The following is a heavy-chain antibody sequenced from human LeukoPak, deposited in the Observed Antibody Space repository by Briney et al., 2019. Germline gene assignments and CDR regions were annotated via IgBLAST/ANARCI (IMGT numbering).Heavy chain of an antibody. CDR1: GGSISSYY. CDR3: ARGPTYYDSSAYYISTRPNAFDI. Sequence: SETLSLTCTVSGGSISSYYWSWIRQPPGKGLERIGYIYYSGSTNYNPSLKSRVTISVDTSKNQFSLKLSSVTAADTAVYYCARGPTYYDSSAYYISTRPNAFDIWGQGTMVTVSS. CDR2: IYYSGST. V-gene: IGHV4-59*01. D-gene: IGHD3-22*01. J-gene: IGHJ3*02.